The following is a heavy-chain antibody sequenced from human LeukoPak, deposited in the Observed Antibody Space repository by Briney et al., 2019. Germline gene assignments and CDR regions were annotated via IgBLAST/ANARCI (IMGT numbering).Heavy chain of an antibody. D-gene: IGHD3-22*01. Sequence: SKTLSLTCAVYGGSFSGYYWSWIRQPPGKGLEWIGEMNHSGSTNYNPSLKSRVTMSVDTSKNQFSLKLSSVTAADTAVYYCARDQPRSGYLDSFDIWGQGTMVTVSS. CDR1: GGSFSGYY. J-gene: IGHJ3*02. CDR2: MNHSGST. CDR3: ARDQPRSGYLDSFDI. V-gene: IGHV4-34*01.